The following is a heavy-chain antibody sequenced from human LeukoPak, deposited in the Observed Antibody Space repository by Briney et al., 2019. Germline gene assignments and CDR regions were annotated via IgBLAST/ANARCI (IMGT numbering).Heavy chain of an antibody. Sequence: PGGSLRLSCTASGFTFSRYWMIWVRQAPGKGLEWVANIKRDGSEKYYVDSVKGRFTISRDNAKNSLFLQMNGLRVEDTAVYHCARDASYYDSSGYYDAFDIWGQGTMVTVSS. J-gene: IGHJ3*02. V-gene: IGHV3-7*01. CDR2: IKRDGSEK. CDR3: ARDASYYDSSGYYDAFDI. D-gene: IGHD3-22*01. CDR1: GFTFSRYW.